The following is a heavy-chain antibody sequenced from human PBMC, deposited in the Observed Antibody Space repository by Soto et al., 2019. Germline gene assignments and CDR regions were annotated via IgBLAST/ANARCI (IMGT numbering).Heavy chain of an antibody. Sequence: QITLKESGPTLVKPTQTLTLTCTFSGFSLSTSGVGVGWIRQPPGKPLAWLALIYWDDDKRYSPPLKSRLTITKDTSKNQVVLTMTNMDPVDTATYYCAHSFPVGATPARWGQGTLVTVSS. CDR1: GFSLSTSGVG. CDR2: IYWDDDK. J-gene: IGHJ4*02. D-gene: IGHD1-26*01. CDR3: AHSFPVGATPAR. V-gene: IGHV2-5*02.